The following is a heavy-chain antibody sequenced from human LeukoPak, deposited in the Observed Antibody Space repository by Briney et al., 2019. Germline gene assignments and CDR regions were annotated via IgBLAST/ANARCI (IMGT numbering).Heavy chain of an antibody. V-gene: IGHV4-4*07. Sequence: SETLSLTCTVSGGSISSYYWSWIRQPAGKGLEWIGRIYTSGSTNYNPSLRSRVTMSVDTSKNQFSLKLSSVTAADTAVYYCARQYYYGSGSHFDYWGQGTLVTVSS. CDR3: ARQYYYGSGSHFDY. D-gene: IGHD3-10*01. CDR1: GGSISSYY. CDR2: IYTSGST. J-gene: IGHJ4*02.